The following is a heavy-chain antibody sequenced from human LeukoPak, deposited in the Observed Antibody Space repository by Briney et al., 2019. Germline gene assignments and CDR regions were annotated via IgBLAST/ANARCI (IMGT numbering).Heavy chain of an antibody. CDR3: ARVGSSGDFDY. CDR1: GFTFSTYS. V-gene: IGHV3-48*02. J-gene: IGHJ4*02. CDR2: ISSSSSTI. Sequence: GGSLRLSCAASGFTFSTYSVSWVRQAPGKGLEWVSYISSSSSTIHYADSVKGRFTISRDNAKNSLHLQMNSLSDEDTAVYFCARVGSSGDFDYWGQGTLVTVSS. D-gene: IGHD3-10*01.